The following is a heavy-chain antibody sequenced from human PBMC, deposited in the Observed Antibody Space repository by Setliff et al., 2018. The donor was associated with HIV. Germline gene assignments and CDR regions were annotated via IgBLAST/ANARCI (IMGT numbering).Heavy chain of an antibody. CDR1: GFFFTNAW. J-gene: IGHJ4*02. V-gene: IGHV3-15*01. CDR2: IQSKSDGGAT. Sequence: PGGSLRLSCAARGFFFTNAWMTWVRQAPGQGLQWVGRIQSKSDGGATDHAAPVRGRFTLSRDDAKNTLYLQMNSLKPDDTAVYYCTTYSGYTDGPIEKYFDYWGRGTPVTVSS. D-gene: IGHD5-12*01. CDR3: TTYSGYTDGPIEKYFDY.